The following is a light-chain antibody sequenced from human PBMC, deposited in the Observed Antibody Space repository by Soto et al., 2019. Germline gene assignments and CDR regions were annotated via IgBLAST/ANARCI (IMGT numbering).Light chain of an antibody. CDR2: GAS. J-gene: IGKJ5*01. Sequence: EIVMTQSPATLSVSPGERATRSCRASQSVSSNLAWYQQKPGQAPRLLIYGASTRATGIPARFSGSGSGTEFTLTISSLQPEDFATYYCQQSYSTLTFGQGTRLEIK. V-gene: IGKV3-15*01. CDR1: QSVSSN. CDR3: QQSYSTLT.